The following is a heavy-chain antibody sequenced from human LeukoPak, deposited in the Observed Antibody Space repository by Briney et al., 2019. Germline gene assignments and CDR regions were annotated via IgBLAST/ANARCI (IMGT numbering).Heavy chain of an antibody. Sequence: GASVKVSCKASGYTSTGYYMHWVRQAPGKGLEWMGGFDPEDGETIYAQKFQGRVTMTEDTSTDTAYMELSSLRSEDTAVYYCATDPIPSELPLTDWGQGTLVTVSS. CDR2: FDPEDGET. CDR1: GYTSTGYY. J-gene: IGHJ4*02. CDR3: ATDPIPSELPLTD. V-gene: IGHV1-24*01. D-gene: IGHD1-26*01.